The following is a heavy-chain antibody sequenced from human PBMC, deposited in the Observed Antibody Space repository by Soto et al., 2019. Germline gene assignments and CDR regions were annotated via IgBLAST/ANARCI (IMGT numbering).Heavy chain of an antibody. CDR3: ATDGELRRFDY. CDR1: GSSLNDFQ. Sequence: SETLSLTCTVSGSSLNDFQWIWIRQPPGKGLEWIGSIYFGQPTHSDNPSLKSRVTISVDTSKDQFSLKLSSVTAADTAVYYCATDGELRRFDYWGQGTLVTVSS. D-gene: IGHD1-7*01. V-gene: IGHV4-59*12. CDR2: IYFGQPT. J-gene: IGHJ4*02.